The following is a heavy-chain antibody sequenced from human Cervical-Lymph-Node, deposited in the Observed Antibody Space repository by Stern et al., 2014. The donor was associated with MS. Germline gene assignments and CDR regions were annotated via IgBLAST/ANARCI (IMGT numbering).Heavy chain of an antibody. CDR3: ASGTRSSWYFDF. Sequence: VQLVESGAEVKKPGSSMKVSCKASGGTFSSDAIGWGRQAPGKGLEWMGVIIPIFETATYAQKFQGRVTITADQSTKTAYLELSSLTSGDTAMYFCASGTRSSWYFDFWGQGTLVTVST. D-gene: IGHD6-13*01. J-gene: IGHJ4*02. V-gene: IGHV1-69*01. CDR2: IIPIFETA. CDR1: GGTFSSDA.